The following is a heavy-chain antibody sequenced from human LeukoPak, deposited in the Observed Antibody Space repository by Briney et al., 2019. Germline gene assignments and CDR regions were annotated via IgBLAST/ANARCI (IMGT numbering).Heavy chain of an antibody. CDR3: ARDQTGSYCINY. CDR2: ITYDGGKE. Sequence: GGSLRLSCSASGFTFNTYAMHWVRQAPGKGLEWVAVITYDGGKEYYADSVKGRFTISRDNSKSTLYLQMNSLRAEDTAVYYCARDQTGSYCINYWGQGTLVTVSS. D-gene: IGHD1-26*01. J-gene: IGHJ4*02. CDR1: GFTFNTYA. V-gene: IGHV3-30-3*01.